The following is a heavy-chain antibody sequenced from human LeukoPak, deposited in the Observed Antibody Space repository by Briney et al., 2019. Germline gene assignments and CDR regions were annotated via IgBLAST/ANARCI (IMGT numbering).Heavy chain of an antibody. CDR2: IFTSRSA. J-gene: IGHJ5*02. CDR3: SRGGANDL. Sequence: PSETLSLTCTVFGGSITSDYWSWIRQPAGKGLEWMGRIFTSRSAAYNPSLKSRVTMSLDTSKNQFFLKLSSVTAADTAAYFCSRGGANDLWGQGTLVTVSS. CDR1: GGSITSDY. V-gene: IGHV4-4*07. D-gene: IGHD4/OR15-4a*01.